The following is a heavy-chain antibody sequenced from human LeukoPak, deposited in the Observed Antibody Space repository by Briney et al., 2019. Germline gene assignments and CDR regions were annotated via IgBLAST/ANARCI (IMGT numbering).Heavy chain of an antibody. Sequence: PGGSLRLSCAASGFTFDDYGMSWVRQAPGKGLEWVSGINWNGGSTGYADSVKGRFTISRDNSKNTLYLQMNSLRAEDTAVYYCARVQAGRDGYNYYFDYWGQGTLVTVSS. CDR3: ARVQAGRDGYNYYFDY. V-gene: IGHV3-20*04. CDR1: GFTFDDYG. J-gene: IGHJ4*02. CDR2: INWNGGST. D-gene: IGHD5-24*01.